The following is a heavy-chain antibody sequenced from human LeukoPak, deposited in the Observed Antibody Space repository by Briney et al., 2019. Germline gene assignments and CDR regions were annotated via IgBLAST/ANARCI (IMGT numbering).Heavy chain of an antibody. CDR1: GFTFSSYA. V-gene: IGHV3-23*01. CDR2: ISGSGGST. D-gene: IGHD6-19*01. Sequence: GASLRLSCAASGFTFSSYAMSWVRQAPGKGLEWVSAISGSGGSTYYADSVKGRFTISRDNSKNTLYLQMNSLRAEDTAVYYCAKPVLQGLGLVPNDAFDIWGQGTMVTVSS. CDR3: AKPVLQGLGLVPNDAFDI. J-gene: IGHJ3*02.